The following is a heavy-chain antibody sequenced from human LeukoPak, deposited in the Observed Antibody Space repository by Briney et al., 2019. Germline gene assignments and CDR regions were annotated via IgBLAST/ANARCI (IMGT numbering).Heavy chain of an antibody. V-gene: IGHV1-2*04. Sequence: EASVKVSCKASGYTFTGYYMHWVRQAPRQGLEWMGWINPNSGGTNYAQKFQGWVTMPRDTSISTAYMELSRLRSDDTAVYYCARGLRERYSSGWVPDYWGQGTLVTVSS. CDR3: ARGLRERYSSGWVPDY. CDR1: GYTFTGYY. J-gene: IGHJ4*02. D-gene: IGHD6-19*01. CDR2: INPNSGGT.